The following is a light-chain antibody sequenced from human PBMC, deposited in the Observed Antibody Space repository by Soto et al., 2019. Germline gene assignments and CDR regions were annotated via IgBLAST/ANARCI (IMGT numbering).Light chain of an antibody. CDR1: QSVGNNN. CDR3: QQYGSTPLT. CDR2: DAS. Sequence: EIVLTQSPGTLSLSPGERATLSCRASQSVGNNNLAWYQQKPGQAPRFLIYDASSRATGIPDRFSGSGSGTEFTLTISRLEPVDFAVYYCQQYGSTPLTFGGGTKVEIK. J-gene: IGKJ4*01. V-gene: IGKV3-20*01.